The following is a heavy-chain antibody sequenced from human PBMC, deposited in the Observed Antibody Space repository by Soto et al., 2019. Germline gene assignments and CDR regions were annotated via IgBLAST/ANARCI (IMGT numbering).Heavy chain of an antibody. J-gene: IGHJ4*02. Sequence: SETLSLTCTVSGGSISSYYWSWIRQPPGKGLEWIGYIYYSGSTNYNPSLKSRVTISVDTSKNQFSLKLSSVTAADTAVYYCARSYYDILTGYYKEYYFDYWGQGTLVTVSS. V-gene: IGHV4-59*08. CDR1: GGSISSYY. D-gene: IGHD3-9*01. CDR3: ARSYYDILTGYYKEYYFDY. CDR2: IYYSGST.